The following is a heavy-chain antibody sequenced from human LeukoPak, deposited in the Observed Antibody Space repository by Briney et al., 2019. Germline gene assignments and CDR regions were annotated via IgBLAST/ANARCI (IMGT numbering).Heavy chain of an antibody. Sequence: PSETLSLTCTASGGSISSSPYYWGRIRQPPGKGLEWIGNIYYSGSTYYNPSLKTRVTISVDTSKNQFSLKLTSVTAADTAVYYCARHASVDGNGPRPLDYWGQGSLVTVSS. V-gene: IGHV4-39*01. CDR3: ARHASVDGNGPRPLDY. CDR1: GGSISSSPYY. J-gene: IGHJ4*02. CDR2: IYYSGST. D-gene: IGHD6-19*01.